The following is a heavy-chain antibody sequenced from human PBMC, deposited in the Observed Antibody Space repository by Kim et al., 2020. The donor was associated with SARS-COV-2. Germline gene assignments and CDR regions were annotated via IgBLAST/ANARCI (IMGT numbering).Heavy chain of an antibody. V-gene: IGHV5-51*01. CDR3: ARISGSGRSDYYYGMDV. Sequence: GESLKISCKGSGYSFTSYWIGWVRQMPGKGLEWMGIIYPGDSDTRYSPSFQGQVTISADKSISSAYLQWSSLKASDTAMYYCARISGSGRSDYYYGMDVWGQGTTVTVSS. D-gene: IGHD3-10*01. J-gene: IGHJ6*02. CDR2: IYPGDSDT. CDR1: GYSFTSYW.